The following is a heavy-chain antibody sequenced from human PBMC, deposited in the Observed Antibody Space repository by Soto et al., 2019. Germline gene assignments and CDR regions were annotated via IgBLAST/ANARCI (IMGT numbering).Heavy chain of an antibody. CDR2: ISAYNGNT. J-gene: IGHJ4*02. V-gene: IGHV1-18*01. CDR1: GYSFTSNG. CDR3: ARDRTQRSKWFGY. D-gene: IGHD1-1*01. Sequence: GTSVKVSCEDCGYSFTSNGISWVRQAPGQGLEWMGWISAYNGNTNYAQKLQGRVTMTTDTSTSTAYMELRSLRSDDTAVYYCARDRTQRSKWFGYWGQGTLVTVSS.